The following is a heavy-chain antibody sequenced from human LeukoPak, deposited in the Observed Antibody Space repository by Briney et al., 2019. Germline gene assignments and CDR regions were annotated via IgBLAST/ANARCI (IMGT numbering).Heavy chain of an antibody. J-gene: IGHJ4*02. CDR2: ISNNGGYT. Sequence: PGGSLRLSCAASGFTFSSSAMSWVRQAPGKGLEWVSAISNNGGYTYYADSVKGRFTISRDNSKNTLYLQMNNLRAGDTAVYYCAKDRIGNGYYYVGPVDYWGQGTLVTVSS. CDR3: AKDRIGNGYYYVGPVDY. D-gene: IGHD3-22*01. V-gene: IGHV3-23*01. CDR1: GFTFSSSA.